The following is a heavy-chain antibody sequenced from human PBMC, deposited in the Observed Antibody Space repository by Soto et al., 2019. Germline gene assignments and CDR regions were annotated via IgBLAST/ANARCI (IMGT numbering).Heavy chain of an antibody. D-gene: IGHD6-13*01. CDR1: GFTFRSFT. Sequence: GGSLRLSCAAAGFTFRSFTMNWVRQAPGKGLEWVSTISSNSAYIYYTDALRGRFTISRDNAKNSLHLQMNSLRAEDTAVYYCTRDASRDSSARGWFDPWGPGTLVTVS. V-gene: IGHV3-21*01. J-gene: IGHJ5*02. CDR2: ISSNSAYI. CDR3: TRDASRDSSARGWFDP.